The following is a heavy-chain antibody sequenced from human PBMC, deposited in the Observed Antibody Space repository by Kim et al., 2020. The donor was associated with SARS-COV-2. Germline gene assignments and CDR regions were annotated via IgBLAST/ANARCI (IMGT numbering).Heavy chain of an antibody. Sequence: SVKVSCKASGDTYRNYYINWVRQAPGQGLEWMGGIIPILDNSKYAPKFQDRLTISADESMSTAYMELSSLRSEDTAVYYCTIHERFTSDWSGGDWFEPWGQGTLVP. CDR1: GDTYRNYY. CDR3: TIHERFTSDWSGGDWFEP. CDR2: IIPILDNS. V-gene: IGHV1-69*10. J-gene: IGHJ5*02. D-gene: IGHD3-9*01.